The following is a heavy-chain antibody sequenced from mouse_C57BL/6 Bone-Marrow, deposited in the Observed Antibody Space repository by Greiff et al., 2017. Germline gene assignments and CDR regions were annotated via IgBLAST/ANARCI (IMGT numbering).Heavy chain of an antibody. V-gene: IGHV1-42*01. CDR2: INPSTGGT. CDR1: GYSFTGYY. Sequence: EVQLQQSGPELVKPGASVKISCKASGYSFTGYYMNWVKQSPEKSLEWIGEINPSTGGTTYNQKFKAKATLTVDKSSSTAYMQLKSLTSEDSALYYCATQGTTVVGDWYFDVWGTGTTVTVSS. J-gene: IGHJ1*03. CDR3: ATQGTTVVGDWYFDV. D-gene: IGHD1-1*01.